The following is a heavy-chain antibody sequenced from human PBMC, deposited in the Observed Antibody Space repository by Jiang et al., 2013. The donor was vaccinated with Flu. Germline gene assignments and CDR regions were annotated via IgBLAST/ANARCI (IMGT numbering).Heavy chain of an antibody. Sequence: GLEWMGIIYPGDSDTRYSPSFQGQVTISADKSISTAYLQWSSLKASDTAMYYCARGSTLFDYWGQGTLVTVSS. CDR3: ARGSTLFDY. V-gene: IGHV5-51*01. J-gene: IGHJ4*02. D-gene: IGHD6-6*01. CDR2: IYPGDSDT.